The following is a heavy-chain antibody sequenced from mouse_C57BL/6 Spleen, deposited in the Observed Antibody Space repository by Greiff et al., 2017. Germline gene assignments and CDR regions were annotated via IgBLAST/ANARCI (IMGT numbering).Heavy chain of an antibody. CDR2: INPNNGGT. J-gene: IGHJ4*01. CDR1: GYTFTDYN. Sequence: EVKLMESGPELVKPGASVKIPCKASGYTFTDYNMDWVKQSHGKSLEWIGGINPNNGGTIYNQKFKGKATLTVDKSSSTAYMELRSLTSEDTAVYYCASRYDPYYYAVGYWGQGTSVTVSS. V-gene: IGHV1-18*01. D-gene: IGHD2-12*01. CDR3: ASRYDPYYYAVGY.